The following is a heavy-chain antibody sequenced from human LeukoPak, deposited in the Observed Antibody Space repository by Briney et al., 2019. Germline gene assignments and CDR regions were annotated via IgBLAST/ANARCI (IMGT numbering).Heavy chain of an antibody. CDR1: GGTFSSYA. CDR2: IIPIFGTA. Sequence: ASVKVSCKASGGTFSSYAISWVRQAPGQGLEWMGGIIPIFGTANYAQKFQGRVTITADESTSTAYMELSSLRSEDTAVYYCARDPLSLWFGEALDYWGQGTLVTVSS. J-gene: IGHJ4*02. D-gene: IGHD3-10*01. CDR3: ARDPLSLWFGEALDY. V-gene: IGHV1-69*13.